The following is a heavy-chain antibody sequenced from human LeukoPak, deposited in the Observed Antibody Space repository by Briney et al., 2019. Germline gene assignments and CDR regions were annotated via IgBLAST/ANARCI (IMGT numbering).Heavy chain of an antibody. CDR3: ARDRYDSVYNWFDP. CDR1: GGSISYYY. D-gene: IGHD3-22*01. CDR2: IYTSGST. J-gene: IGHJ5*02. V-gene: IGHV4-4*07. Sequence: KPSETLSLTCTVSGGSISYYYWSWIRQPAGKGLEWIGRIYTSGSTNYNPSLKSRVTMSVDTSKNQFSLKLSSVTAADTAVYYCARDRYDSVYNWFDPWGQGTLVTVSS.